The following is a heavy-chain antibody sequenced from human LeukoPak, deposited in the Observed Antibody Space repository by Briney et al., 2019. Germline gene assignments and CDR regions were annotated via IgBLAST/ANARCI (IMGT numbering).Heavy chain of an antibody. CDR3: AVYYYDSSGGFDL. D-gene: IGHD3-22*01. CDR2: IYYSGST. Sequence: SETLSLTCTVSGGSISSSSYYWGWIRQPPGKGLEWIGSIYYSGSTYYNPSLKSRVTISVDTSKNQFSLKLSSVTAADTAVYYCAVYYYDSSGGFDLWGRGTLVTVSS. CDR1: GGSISSSSYY. J-gene: IGHJ2*01. V-gene: IGHV4-39*01.